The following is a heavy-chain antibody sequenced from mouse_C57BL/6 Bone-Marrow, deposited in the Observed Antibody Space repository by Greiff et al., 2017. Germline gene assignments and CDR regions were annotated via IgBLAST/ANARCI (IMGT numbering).Heavy chain of an antibody. CDR3: AREANWDWYFDV. CDR2: SRNKANDYTT. D-gene: IGHD4-1*01. CDR1: GFTFSDFY. V-gene: IGHV7-1*01. Sequence: EVKLMESGGGLVQSGRSLRLSCATSGFTFSDFYMEWVRQAPGKGLEWIAASRNKANDYTTEYSASVKGRFIVSRDTSQSILYLQMNALRAEDTAIYYCAREANWDWYFDVWGTGTTVTVSS. J-gene: IGHJ1*03.